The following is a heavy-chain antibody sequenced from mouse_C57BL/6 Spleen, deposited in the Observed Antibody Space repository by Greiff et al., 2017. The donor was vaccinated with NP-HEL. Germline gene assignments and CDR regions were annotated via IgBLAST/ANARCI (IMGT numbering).Heavy chain of an antibody. CDR1: GYSITRGYY. CDR2: ISYDGSN. Sequence: ESGPGLVKPSQSLSLTCSLTGYSITRGYYWNWLRQFPGNKLEWMGYISYDGSNNYIPSLKNRISITRDTSKNQFFLKLNSVTTEDTATYYCAVYGNSWCAYWGQGTLVTVSA. D-gene: IGHD2-1*01. V-gene: IGHV3-6*01. CDR3: AVYGNSWCAY. J-gene: IGHJ3*01.